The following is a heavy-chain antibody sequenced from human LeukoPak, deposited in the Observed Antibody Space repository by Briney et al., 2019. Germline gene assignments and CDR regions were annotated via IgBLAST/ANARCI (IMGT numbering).Heavy chain of an antibody. J-gene: IGHJ6*03. D-gene: IGHD2-21*01. CDR2: INHSGST. Sequence: SETLSLTCAVYGGSFSGYYWSWIRQPPGKGLEWIGEINHSGSTNYNPSLKSRVTISVDTSKNQFPLKLSSVTAADTAVYYCARGDYYYYYYYIDVWGKGTTVTFSS. V-gene: IGHV4-34*01. CDR3: ARGDYYYYYYYIDV. CDR1: GGSFSGYY.